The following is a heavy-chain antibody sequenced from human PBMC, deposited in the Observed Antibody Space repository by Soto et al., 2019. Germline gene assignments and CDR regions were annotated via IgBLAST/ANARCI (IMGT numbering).Heavy chain of an antibody. CDR3: ALYSNYDWFDP. Sequence: SETLSLTCAVYGGSFSGYYWSWIRQPPGKGLEWIGEINHSGSTNYNPSLKSRVTISVDTSKNQFSLKLSSVTAADTAVYYCALYSNYDWFDPWGQGTLVTVSA. V-gene: IGHV4-34*01. CDR2: INHSGST. J-gene: IGHJ5*02. CDR1: GGSFSGYY. D-gene: IGHD4-4*01.